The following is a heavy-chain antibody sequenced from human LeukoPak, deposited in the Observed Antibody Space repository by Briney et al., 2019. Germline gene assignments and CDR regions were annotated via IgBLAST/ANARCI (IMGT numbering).Heavy chain of an antibody. CDR3: ARQEARNWFDP. CDR1: GGSISSSSYY. CDR2: IYYSGST. V-gene: IGHV4-39*01. Sequence: ASETLSLTCTVSGGSISSSSYYWGWIRQPPGKGLEWIGSIYYSGSTYYNPSLKSRVTISVDTSKNQFSLKLSSVTAADTAVYYCARQEARNWFDPWGQGTLVTVSS. J-gene: IGHJ5*02.